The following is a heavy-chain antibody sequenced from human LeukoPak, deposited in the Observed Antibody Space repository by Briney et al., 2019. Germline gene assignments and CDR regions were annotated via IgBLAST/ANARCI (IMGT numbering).Heavy chain of an antibody. CDR2: IYYSGTT. Sequence: SETLSLTCTVSGGSISSSSYYWGWIRQPPGKGLEWLGSIYYSGTTYYNPSLKSRVTISVDTSKNQFSLKLSSVTAADTAVYYCERIVVALTYYYYMDVWGKGATVTVSS. V-gene: IGHV4-39*01. CDR1: GGSISSSSYY. J-gene: IGHJ6*03. CDR3: ERIVVALTYYYYMDV. D-gene: IGHD3-22*01.